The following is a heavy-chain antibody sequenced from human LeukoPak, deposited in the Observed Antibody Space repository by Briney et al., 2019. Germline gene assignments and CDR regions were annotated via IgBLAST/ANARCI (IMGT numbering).Heavy chain of an antibody. J-gene: IGHJ4*02. V-gene: IGHV4-61*01. CDR1: GGSVSSSSSY. Sequence: SETLSLTCTVSGGSVSSSSSYWSWIRQPPGKGLEWIGYIYYSGSTNYNPSLKSRVTISVDTSKNQSSLKLSSVTAADTAVYYCARSWGEDYWGQGTLVTVSS. CDR2: IYYSGST. D-gene: IGHD3-16*01. CDR3: ARSWGEDY.